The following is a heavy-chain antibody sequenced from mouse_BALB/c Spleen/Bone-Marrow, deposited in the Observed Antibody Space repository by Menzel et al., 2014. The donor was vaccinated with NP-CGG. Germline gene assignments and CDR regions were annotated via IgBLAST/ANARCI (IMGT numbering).Heavy chain of an antibody. J-gene: IGHJ4*01. Sequence: EVQVVESGPELVKPGASMKISCKASGYSFTAYTMNWVKQSHGKNLEWIGLINPYNGGTSYNQKFKGKATLTVDKSSSTAYMELLSLTSEDSAVYYCARWDWDGYAMDYWGQGTSVTVSS. CDR3: ARWDWDGYAMDY. CDR2: INPYNGGT. D-gene: IGHD4-1*01. CDR1: GYSFTAYT. V-gene: IGHV1-18*01.